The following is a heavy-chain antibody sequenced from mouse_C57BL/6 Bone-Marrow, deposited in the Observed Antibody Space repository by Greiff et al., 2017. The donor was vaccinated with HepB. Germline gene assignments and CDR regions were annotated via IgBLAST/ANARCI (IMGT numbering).Heavy chain of an antibody. CDR2: ISNGGGST. CDR1: GFPFSDYY. Sequence: DVMLVESGGGLVQPGGSLKLSCAASGFPFSDYYLYWVRQTPEKRLEWVAYISNGGGSTYYPDTVKGRFTISRDNAKNTLYLQMSRLKSEDTAMYYWARPDYDVGCDWGQGTSVTVSS. J-gene: IGHJ4*01. CDR3: ARPDYDVGCD. V-gene: IGHV5-12*01. D-gene: IGHD2-4*01.